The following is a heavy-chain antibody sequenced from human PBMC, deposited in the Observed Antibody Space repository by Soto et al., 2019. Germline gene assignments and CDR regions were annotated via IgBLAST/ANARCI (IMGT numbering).Heavy chain of an antibody. CDR2: IYYSGST. V-gene: IGHV4-31*03. Sequence: SETLSLTCTVSGGSISSGGYYWSWIRQHPGKGLEWIGYIYYSGSTYYNPSLKSRVTISVDTSKNQFSLKLSSVTAADTAVYYCAREGAANRQVDNDAFDIWGQGTMVTVSS. CDR1: GGSISSGGYY. J-gene: IGHJ3*02. CDR3: AREGAANRQVDNDAFDI. D-gene: IGHD1-26*01.